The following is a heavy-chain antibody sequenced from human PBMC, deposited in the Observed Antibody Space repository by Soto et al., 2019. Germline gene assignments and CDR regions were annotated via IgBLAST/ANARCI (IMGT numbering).Heavy chain of an antibody. CDR3: ARDGVVVVPAAMDYYGMDV. J-gene: IGHJ6*02. V-gene: IGHV4-38-2*02. CDR2: IYHSGST. Sequence: PSETLSLTCAVSGHSISSGYYWGWIRQPPGKGLEWIGSIYHSGSTYYNPSLKSRVTISVDTSKNQFSLKLSSVTAADTAVYYCARDGVVVVPAAMDYYGMDVWGQGTTVTVSS. CDR1: GHSISSGYY. D-gene: IGHD2-2*01.